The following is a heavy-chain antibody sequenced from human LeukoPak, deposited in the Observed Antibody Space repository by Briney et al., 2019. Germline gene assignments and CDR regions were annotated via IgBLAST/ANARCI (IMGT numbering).Heavy chain of an antibody. J-gene: IGHJ6*02. CDR1: GGPFSHYY. CDR3: AARIGRYLYYFGMDA. Sequence: SETLSLTCDVSGGPFSHYYWTWIRQPPGKGLEWIGEINESGSTNYDPSLKSRVTISVDTSRKHFTLNLTSVTAADTAVYFCAARIGRYLYYFGMDAWGQGTTVTVSS. V-gene: IGHV4-34*01. D-gene: IGHD1-26*01. CDR2: INESGST.